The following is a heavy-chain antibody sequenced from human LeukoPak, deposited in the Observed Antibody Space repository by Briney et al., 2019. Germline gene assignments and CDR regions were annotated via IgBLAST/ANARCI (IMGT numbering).Heavy chain of an antibody. J-gene: IGHJ4*02. CDR3: ASSRSHRYFDWLFDY. CDR1: VGTFSSYA. V-gene: IGHV1-69*01. D-gene: IGHD3-9*01. CDR2: IIPIFGTA. Sequence: SVKVSCKASVGTFSSYAISWVRQAPGPGLEWMGGIIPIFGTANYAQKFQGRVTITADESTSTAYMELSSLRSEDTAVYYCASSRSHRYFDWLFDYWGQGTLVTVSS.